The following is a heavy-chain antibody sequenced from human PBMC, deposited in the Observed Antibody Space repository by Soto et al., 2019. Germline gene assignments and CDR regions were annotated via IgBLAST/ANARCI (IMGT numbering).Heavy chain of an antibody. CDR1: GYSFTSYW. CDR3: ARLSYDSSGYRGNWFDP. J-gene: IGHJ5*02. CDR2: IYPGDSDT. D-gene: IGHD3-22*01. Sequence: GESLKISCKGSGYSFTSYWIGWVRQMPGKGPEWMGIIYPGDSDTRYSPSFQGQVTISADKSISTAYLQWSSLKASDTAMYYCARLSYDSSGYRGNWFDPWGQGTLVTVSS. V-gene: IGHV5-51*01.